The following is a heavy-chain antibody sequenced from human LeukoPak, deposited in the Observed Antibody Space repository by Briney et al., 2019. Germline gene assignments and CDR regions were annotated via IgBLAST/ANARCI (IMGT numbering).Heavy chain of an antibody. CDR1: GFTFSSYC. J-gene: IGHJ3*02. V-gene: IGHV3-23*01. Sequence: PGGSLRLSCAASGFTFSSYCMTWVRQAPGKGLEWVSAISGSGGSTYYADSVKGRFTISRDNSKNTLYLQMNSLRAEDTAVYYCASRLYYFDAFDIWGQGTMVTVSS. CDR3: ASRLYYFDAFDI. CDR2: ISGSGGST. D-gene: IGHD3-22*01.